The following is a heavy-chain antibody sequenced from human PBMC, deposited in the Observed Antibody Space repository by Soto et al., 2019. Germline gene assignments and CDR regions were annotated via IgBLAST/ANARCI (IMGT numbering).Heavy chain of an antibody. V-gene: IGHV2-5*02. CDR2: IYWDDDK. Sequence: GSGPTLVNPTQALTLTCTFSGFSLSTSGVGVGWIRQPPGKALEWLALIYWDDDKRYSPSLNSRLTITKDTSKNQVVLTMTNMDPVDTATYYCAHSNTLLGYYYDSSGRSDFDYWGQGTLVTVSS. CDR3: AHSNTLLGYYYDSSGRSDFDY. D-gene: IGHD3-22*01. J-gene: IGHJ4*02. CDR1: GFSLSTSGVG.